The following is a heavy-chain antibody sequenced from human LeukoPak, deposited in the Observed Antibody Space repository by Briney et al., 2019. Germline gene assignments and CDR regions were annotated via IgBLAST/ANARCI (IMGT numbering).Heavy chain of an antibody. CDR1: GFTFDDYA. CDR3: AKDTYCSGGSCYSFDY. Sequence: TGRSLRLSCAASGFTFDDYAMHWVRQAPGKGLEWVSGISWNSGSVGYADSVKGRFTISRDNAKNSLYLQMNSLRAEDTALYYCAKDTYCSGGSCYSFDYWGQGTLVTVSS. CDR2: ISWNSGSV. J-gene: IGHJ4*02. V-gene: IGHV3-9*01. D-gene: IGHD2-15*01.